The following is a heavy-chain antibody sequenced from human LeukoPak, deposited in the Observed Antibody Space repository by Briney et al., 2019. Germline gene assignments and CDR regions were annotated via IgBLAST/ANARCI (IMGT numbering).Heavy chain of an antibody. D-gene: IGHD3-22*01. V-gene: IGHV3-7*05. CDR2: IDQSGGRN. Sequence: GGSLRLSCAASGFTFSRFWMNWVRQAPGRGLEWVANIDQSGGRNNYVDSVKGRFTISRDNAKNSLFLEMSSLRADDTAVYFCARGANYYDSSGYYLNWFDPWGQGTLVTVSS. CDR1: GFTFSRFW. J-gene: IGHJ5*02. CDR3: ARGANYYDSSGYYLNWFDP.